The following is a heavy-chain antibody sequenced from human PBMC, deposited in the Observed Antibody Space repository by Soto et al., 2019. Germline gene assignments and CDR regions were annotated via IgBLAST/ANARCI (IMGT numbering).Heavy chain of an antibody. CDR2: ISPSGAGT. J-gene: IGHJ4*02. D-gene: IGHD3-16*01. CDR1: GFTFSTYA. V-gene: IGHV3-23*01. Sequence: GSLRLSCEASGFTFSTYAMNWVRQAPGEGLEWVSAISPSGAGTYYADSVKGRFTISRDNSKNTLYLQMNSLRAEDTAVYYCGGEPGAGGTYYAGQGTLVTVSS. CDR3: GGEPGAGGTYY.